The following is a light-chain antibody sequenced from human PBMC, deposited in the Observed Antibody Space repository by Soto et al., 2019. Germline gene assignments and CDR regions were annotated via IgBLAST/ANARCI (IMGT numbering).Light chain of an antibody. Sequence: QSVLTQPASVSGSPGQSITISCTGTSSDVGGYNYVSWYQHHAGKAPKLVIFGVSNRPSGVSTRFSGSKSGNTASLTISGLQTEDEADYYCCSSTSSSTLVFGGGTKVTVL. V-gene: IGLV2-14*01. CDR1: SSDVGGYNY. J-gene: IGLJ3*02. CDR2: GVS. CDR3: CSSTSSSTLV.